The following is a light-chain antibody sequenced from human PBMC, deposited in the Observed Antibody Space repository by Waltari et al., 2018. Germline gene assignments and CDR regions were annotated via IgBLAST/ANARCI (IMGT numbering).Light chain of an antibody. CDR3: CSNVGSSVF. V-gene: IGLV2-23*03. CDR2: EGN. CDR1: NSNVGSYNL. Sequence: QSALTQPASVSGSPGQSITISCPGFNSNVGSYNLVSWYQQHPGKAPKLLIYEGNRRPSGVSNRFSGSKSDNTASLTLSGLQAEDEADYYCCSNVGSSVFFGGGTKLTVL. J-gene: IGLJ2*01.